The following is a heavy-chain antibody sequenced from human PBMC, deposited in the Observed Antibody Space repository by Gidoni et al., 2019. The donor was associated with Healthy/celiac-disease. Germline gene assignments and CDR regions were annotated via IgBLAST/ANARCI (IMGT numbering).Heavy chain of an antibody. J-gene: IGHJ4*02. Sequence: QVQLQESGPGLAKSSEPLSLTCTVPGGSVSSGSFYWCWIRQPPGKGLEWIGYIYYSGSTNYNPSLKSRVTISVDTSKNQFSLKLSSVTAADTAVYYCARDQGVTYFDYWGQGTLVTVSS. V-gene: IGHV4-61*01. CDR3: ARDQGVTYFDY. CDR2: IYYSGST. D-gene: IGHD2-21*02. CDR1: GGSVSSGSFY.